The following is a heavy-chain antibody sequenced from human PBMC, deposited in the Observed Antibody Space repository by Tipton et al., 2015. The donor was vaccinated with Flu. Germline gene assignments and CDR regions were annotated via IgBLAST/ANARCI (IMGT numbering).Heavy chain of an antibody. CDR3: ARVTGASTAYGLDV. Sequence: SLRLSCAASGFTVSSNYMSWVRQAPGRGLEWVSVTYSGDRTYSADSVKGRFTISRDNSKNTIYLQMNSLRVEDTAVYYCARVTGASTAYGLDVWGQGNTVTVSS. CDR1: GFTVSSNY. J-gene: IGHJ6*02. D-gene: IGHD3-10*01. CDR2: TYSGDRT. V-gene: IGHV3-53*01.